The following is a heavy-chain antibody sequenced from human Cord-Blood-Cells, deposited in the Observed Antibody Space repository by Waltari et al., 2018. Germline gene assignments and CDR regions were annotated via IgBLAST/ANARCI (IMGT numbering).Heavy chain of an antibody. V-gene: IGHV4-39*07. CDR2: IYYSGST. Sequence: QLQLQESGPGLVKPSETLSLTCTVSGGSISSSSYYWGWIRQPPGKGLEWIGSIYYSGSTYYNPSLKSRVTISVETSKNQFSLKLSSVTAADTAVYYCARRRVGRALDYWGQGTLVTVSS. J-gene: IGHJ4*02. CDR3: ARRRVGRALDY. D-gene: IGHD3-10*01. CDR1: GGSISSSSYY.